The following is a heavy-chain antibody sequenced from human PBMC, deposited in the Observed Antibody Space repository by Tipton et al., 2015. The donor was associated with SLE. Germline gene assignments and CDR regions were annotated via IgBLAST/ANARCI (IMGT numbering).Heavy chain of an antibody. V-gene: IGHV4-31*03. CDR3: SRGFPYRIAAAGAFDY. CDR2: IYYSGST. D-gene: IGHD6-13*01. J-gene: IGHJ4*02. CDR1: GGSISSGGYY. Sequence: TLSLTCTVSGGSISSGGYYWSWIRQHPGKGLGWIGYIYYSGSTYYNPSLKSRVTISVDTSKNPFSLKLSSATAADTAVYYCSRGFPYRIAAAGAFDYWGQGTLVTVSS.